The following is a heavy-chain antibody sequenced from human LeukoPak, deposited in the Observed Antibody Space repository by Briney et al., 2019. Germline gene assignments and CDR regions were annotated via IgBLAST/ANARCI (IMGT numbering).Heavy chain of an antibody. J-gene: IGHJ4*02. CDR3: ARDLYSSSSLYYFDY. Sequence: SVKVSCKASGGTFSSYAISWVRQAPGQGLEWMGRIVPILGIANYAQKFQGRVTITADKSTSTAYMELSSLRSEDTAVYYCARDLYSSSSLYYFDYWGQGTLVTVSS. D-gene: IGHD6-6*01. CDR1: GGTFSSYA. V-gene: IGHV1-69*04. CDR2: IVPILGIA.